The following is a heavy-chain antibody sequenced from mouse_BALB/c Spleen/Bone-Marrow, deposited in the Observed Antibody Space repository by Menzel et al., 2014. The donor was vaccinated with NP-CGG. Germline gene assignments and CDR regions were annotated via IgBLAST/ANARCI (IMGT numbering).Heavy chain of an antibody. CDR2: INPGSGGT. Sequence: QVQPQQSGAELVRPGTSVKASCKASGYAFNNYLIEWVKQRPGQGLEWIGVINPGSGGTKYNEKFKGKATLTADKSSSTAYMQLSSLTSDDSAVYFCARCLTGTSAMDYWGQGTSVTVSS. CDR1: GYAFNNYL. CDR3: ARCLTGTSAMDY. V-gene: IGHV1-54*01. D-gene: IGHD4-1*01. J-gene: IGHJ4*01.